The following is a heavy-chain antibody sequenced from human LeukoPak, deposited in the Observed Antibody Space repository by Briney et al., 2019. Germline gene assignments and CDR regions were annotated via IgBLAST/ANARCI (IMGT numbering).Heavy chain of an antibody. CDR2: IYHSGST. CDR3: ARDRKILTGYYSGDRFDP. CDR1: GGSISSSNW. Sequence: PSGTLSLTCAVSGGSISSSNWWSWVRQPPGKGLEWIGEIYHSGSTNYNPSLKSRVTISVDKSKNQFSLKLSSATAADTAVYYCARDRKILTGYYSGDRFDPWGQGTLVTVSS. D-gene: IGHD3-9*01. J-gene: IGHJ5*02. V-gene: IGHV4-4*02.